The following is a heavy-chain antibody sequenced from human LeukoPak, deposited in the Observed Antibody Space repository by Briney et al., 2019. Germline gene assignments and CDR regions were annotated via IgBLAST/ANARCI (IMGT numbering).Heavy chain of an antibody. J-gene: IGHJ5*02. Sequence: PGGSLRLSCAASGFTFSSYSMNWVRQAPGKGLEWVSYISSSSSTIYYADSVKGRFTISRDNAKNSLYLQMNSLRAEDTAVYYCAKDAVIAPRGELGFDPWGQGTLVTVSS. CDR3: AKDAVIAPRGELGFDP. D-gene: IGHD7-27*01. CDR2: ISSSSSTI. CDR1: GFTFSSYS. V-gene: IGHV3-48*04.